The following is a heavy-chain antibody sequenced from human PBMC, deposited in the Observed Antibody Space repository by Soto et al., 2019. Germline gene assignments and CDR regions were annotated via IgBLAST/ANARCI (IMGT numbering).Heavy chain of an antibody. D-gene: IGHD2-2*02. CDR3: ARGSGLVPAAIYHYGMDV. V-gene: IGHV3-74*01. Sequence: GGSLRLSCAASGFTFSSYWMHWVRQAPGKGLVWVSRINSDGSSTSYADSVKGRFTISRDNAKNTLYLQMNSLRAEDTAVYYCARGSGLVPAAIYHYGMDVWGQGTTVTVSS. CDR2: INSDGSST. J-gene: IGHJ6*02. CDR1: GFTFSSYW.